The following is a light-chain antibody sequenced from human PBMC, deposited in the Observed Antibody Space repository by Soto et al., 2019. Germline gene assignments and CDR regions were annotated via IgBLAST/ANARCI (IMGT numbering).Light chain of an antibody. J-gene: IGLJ1*01. V-gene: IGLV1-40*01. CDR1: SSNIGAGYD. CDR3: QSYDSRRSGLV. Sequence: QSVLTQPPSVSGAPGQTVTIFCTGSSSNIGAGYDVHWYQQLPGTAPKLLIYGNSNRPSGVPDRFSGSKSGTSASLAITGLQAEDEADYYCQSYDSRRSGLVFGTGTKLTVL. CDR2: GNS.